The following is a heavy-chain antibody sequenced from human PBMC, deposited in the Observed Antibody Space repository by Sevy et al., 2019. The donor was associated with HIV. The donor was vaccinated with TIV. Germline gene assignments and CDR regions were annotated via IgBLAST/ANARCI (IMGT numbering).Heavy chain of an antibody. Sequence: QLGGSLRLSCAASGFTFSSHGMHWVRQAPGKGLEWVTVIWYDGRNPYYADSVKGRFTISRDNSKNMLYLQMNSLRAEDTAVYYCARDRVTWYESSGFDAFDIWGQGTMVTVSS. CDR2: IWYDGRNP. D-gene: IGHD3-22*01. CDR3: ARDRVTWYESSGFDAFDI. J-gene: IGHJ3*02. V-gene: IGHV3-33*01. CDR1: GFTFSSHG.